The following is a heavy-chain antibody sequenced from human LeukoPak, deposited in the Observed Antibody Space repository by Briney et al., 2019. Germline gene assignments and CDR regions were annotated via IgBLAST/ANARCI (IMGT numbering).Heavy chain of an antibody. CDR1: GFTFSSYS. CDR3: ARGLYYDYVWGSYRSH. D-gene: IGHD3-16*02. J-gene: IGHJ4*02. V-gene: IGHV3-21*01. Sequence: GGSLRLSCAASGFTFSSYSMNWVRQAPGKGLEWVSSISSSSSYIYYADPVKGRFTISRDNAKNSLYLQMNSLRAEDTAVYYCARGLYYDYVWGSYRSHWGQGTLVTVSS. CDR2: ISSSSSYI.